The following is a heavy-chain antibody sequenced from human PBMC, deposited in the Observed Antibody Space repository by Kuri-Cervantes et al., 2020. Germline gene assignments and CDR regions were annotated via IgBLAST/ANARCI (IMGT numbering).Heavy chain of an antibody. V-gene: IGHV1-2*02. D-gene: IGHD7-27*01. J-gene: IGHJ4*02. Sequence: ASVKVSCKASGGTFSSYAINWVRQATGQGLEWMGWIKPNTGDANYAQKFQGRVIMTTDTSISTAYMELNSLKSDDTAVYFCGRARSGDNWGTLYWGQGTLVTVSS. CDR1: GGTFSSYA. CDR3: GRARSGDNWGTLY. CDR2: IKPNTGDA.